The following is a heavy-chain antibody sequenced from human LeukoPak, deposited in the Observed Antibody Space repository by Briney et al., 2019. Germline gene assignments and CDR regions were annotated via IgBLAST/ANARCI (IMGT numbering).Heavy chain of an antibody. Sequence: GGSLGLSCAASGFTFSRFWMGWVRQAAGKGLEWVANIKPDGSEKNYGDSVRGRFTISRDNARNSLYLQMNSLRAEDTAVYYCARENYFDYWGQGTLVTVSS. J-gene: IGHJ4*02. CDR2: IKPDGSEK. CDR1: GFTFSRFW. CDR3: ARENYFDY. V-gene: IGHV3-7*04.